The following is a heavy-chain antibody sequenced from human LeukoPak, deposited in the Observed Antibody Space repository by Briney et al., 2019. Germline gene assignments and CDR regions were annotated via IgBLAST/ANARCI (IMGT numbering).Heavy chain of an antibody. CDR1: GYTFTGYY. Sequence: GASVKVSCKASGYTFTGYYMHWVRQAPGQGLEWMGWINPNSGGTNYAQKFQGRVTMTRDTSISTAYMELSRLRSDDTAVYYCAGGPIGAARWFDPWGQGTLVTVSS. CDR3: AGGPIGAARWFDP. D-gene: IGHD6-13*01. J-gene: IGHJ5*02. V-gene: IGHV1-2*02. CDR2: INPNSGGT.